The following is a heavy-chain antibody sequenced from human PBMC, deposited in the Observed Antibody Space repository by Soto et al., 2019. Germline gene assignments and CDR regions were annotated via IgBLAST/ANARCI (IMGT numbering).Heavy chain of an antibody. Sequence: QVQLVQSGAEVKKPGASVKVSCKASGYTITSYGISWVRQAPGQGLEWMGWISAYNGNTNYAQKLQGRVTMTTDTSTSTAYMELRSLRSDDTAVYYCARYYYDSSGYGVRAFDIWGQGTMVTVSS. D-gene: IGHD3-22*01. CDR1: GYTITSYG. CDR3: ARYYYDSSGYGVRAFDI. V-gene: IGHV1-18*01. CDR2: ISAYNGNT. J-gene: IGHJ3*02.